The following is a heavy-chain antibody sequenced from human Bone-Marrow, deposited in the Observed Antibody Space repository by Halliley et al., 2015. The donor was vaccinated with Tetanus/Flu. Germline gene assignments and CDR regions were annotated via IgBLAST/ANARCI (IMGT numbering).Heavy chain of an antibody. CDR3: ARSPSMTFGGPPKYYFDY. CDR1: DDYIGNYY. Sequence: TLSLTCTVSDDYIGNYYWSWIRQPPGKGLEWIGYIYYSGSTKYNPSLKSRVTTSVDTSKNQFSLKLTSVTAADTAVYYCARSPSMTFGGPPKYYFDYWGQGTLVPVSS. D-gene: IGHD3-16*01. J-gene: IGHJ4*02. V-gene: IGHV4-59*01. CDR2: IYYSGST.